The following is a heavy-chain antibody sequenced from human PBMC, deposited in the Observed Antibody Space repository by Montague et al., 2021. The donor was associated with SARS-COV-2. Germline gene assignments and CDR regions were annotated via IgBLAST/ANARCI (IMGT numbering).Heavy chain of an antibody. J-gene: IGHJ4*02. V-gene: IGHV4-39*01. Sequence: SETLSLTCTVSGGSISSTSYYWGWIRQSPGKGLEWIGSIYHSGSTYYXXXLKSRLSLSVDTSKNQFSLKLTSVTAPDTAVYFCVRHPLTDNGFWSGYSVRVVVQFDSWGQGTMVTVSS. D-gene: IGHD3-3*01. CDR3: VRHPLTDNGFWSGYSVRVVVQFDS. CDR1: GGSISSTSYY. CDR2: IYHSGST.